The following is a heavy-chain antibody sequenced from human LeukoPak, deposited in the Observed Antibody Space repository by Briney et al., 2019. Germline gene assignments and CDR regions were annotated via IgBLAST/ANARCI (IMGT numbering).Heavy chain of an antibody. J-gene: IGHJ4*02. V-gene: IGHV3-21*01. D-gene: IGHD2-2*02. Sequence: GGSVRLSCAASGFTFSSYSMNWVRQAPGKGLEWVSSISSSSSYIYYADSVKGRFTISRDNAKNSLYLQMNSLRAEDTAVYYCARDRGYCSSTSCYTEIDYWGQGTLVTVSS. CDR3: ARDRGYCSSTSCYTEIDY. CDR2: ISSSSSYI. CDR1: GFTFSSYS.